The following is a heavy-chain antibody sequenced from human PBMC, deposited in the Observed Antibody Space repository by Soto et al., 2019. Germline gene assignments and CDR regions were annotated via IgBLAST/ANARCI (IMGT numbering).Heavy chain of an antibody. Sequence: SETLSLTCVVSGDSMTRGSYYGAWIRQPPGKGLEWIGSFYYTGSTNYNPSLKSRVTISVDTSKNQFSLKLSSVTAADTAVYYCARGPRLINYFDYWGQGTLVTVSS. CDR3: ARGPRLINYFDY. D-gene: IGHD2-21*02. J-gene: IGHJ4*02. CDR2: FYYTGST. CDR1: GDSMTRGSYY. V-gene: IGHV4-39*07.